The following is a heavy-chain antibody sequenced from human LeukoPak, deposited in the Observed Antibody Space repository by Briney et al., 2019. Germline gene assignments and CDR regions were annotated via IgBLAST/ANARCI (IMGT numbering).Heavy chain of an antibody. CDR2: IYTSGST. CDR1: GGSISSDY. CDR3: ARDRTQWLAHNWFDP. Sequence: SETLSLTCTVSGGSISSDYWSWIRQPAGKGREWIGRIYTSGSTNYNPSLKSRVTMSVDTSKNQFSLKLSSVTAAGTAVYYCARDRTQWLAHNWFDPWGQGTLVTVSS. J-gene: IGHJ5*02. D-gene: IGHD6-19*01. V-gene: IGHV4-4*07.